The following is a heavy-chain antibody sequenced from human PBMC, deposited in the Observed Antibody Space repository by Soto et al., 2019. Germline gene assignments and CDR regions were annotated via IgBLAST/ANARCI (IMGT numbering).Heavy chain of an antibody. CDR2: IYYSGST. V-gene: IGHV4-59*08. Sequence: SETLSLTCTVSGGSISSYYWSWIRQPPGKGLEWIGYIYYSGSTNYNPSLKSRVTISVDTSKNQFSLKLSSVTAADTAVYYCARRIPAAMGYYYYYMDVWGKGTTVTVSS. CDR3: ARRIPAAMGYYYYYMDV. CDR1: GGSISSYY. D-gene: IGHD2-2*01. J-gene: IGHJ6*03.